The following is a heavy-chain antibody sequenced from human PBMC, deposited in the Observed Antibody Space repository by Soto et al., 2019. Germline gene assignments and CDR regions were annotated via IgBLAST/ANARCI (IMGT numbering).Heavy chain of an antibody. V-gene: IGHV3-53*04. CDR1: GFTVSSSD. J-gene: IGHJ4*02. CDR3: AREGRGYFDS. CDR2: IHSSGTT. Sequence: PGGSLRLSCAASGFTVSSSDMTWVRQSPGKGLEWVSVIHSSGTTYYADSLKGRFTISRHNSKNTLYLQVNSVRADDTAVYYCAREGRGYFDSWGEGTLVTVSS.